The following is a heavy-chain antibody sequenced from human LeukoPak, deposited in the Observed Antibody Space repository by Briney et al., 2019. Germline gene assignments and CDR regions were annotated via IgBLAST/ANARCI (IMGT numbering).Heavy chain of an antibody. J-gene: IGHJ4*02. CDR3: AKRDY. Sequence: PGGSLRLSCTVSGFTLSSYEMTWIRQAPGKGLEWVSAISGSSGRTYYADSVKGRFTISRDNSKNTLYLQMNSLRAEDTAVYYCAKRDYWGQGTLVTVSS. CDR2: ISGSSGRT. CDR1: GFTLSSYE. V-gene: IGHV3-23*01.